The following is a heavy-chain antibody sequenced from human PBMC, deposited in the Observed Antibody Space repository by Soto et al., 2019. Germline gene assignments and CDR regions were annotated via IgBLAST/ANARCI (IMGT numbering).Heavy chain of an antibody. V-gene: IGHV4-31*03. CDR1: GGSISRGGYY. D-gene: IGHD6-19*01. J-gene: IGHJ3*02. CDR2: SYYSGST. Sequence: SEVLSLTCTVSGGSISRGGYYLSWIRQHPGKGLEWIGYSYYSGSTYYNPSLKSRVTISVDTSKNQVSLKLRSVTAADTSLYYCAIDRAVADHDAFDIWGQGTMVTVSS. CDR3: AIDRAVADHDAFDI.